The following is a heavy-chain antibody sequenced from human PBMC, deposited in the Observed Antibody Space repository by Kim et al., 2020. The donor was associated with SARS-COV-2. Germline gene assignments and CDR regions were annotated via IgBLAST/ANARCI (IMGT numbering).Heavy chain of an antibody. CDR1: GGSISSSTYY. Sequence: SETLSLTCTVSGGSISSSTYYWGWIRQPPGKGLEWIGTVYYSGSTYYNPSLKSRVTISVDTSKNQFSLKLTSVTAADTAVYYCARHFRSFGGRGPDYWGQGTLVTVSS. J-gene: IGHJ4*02. V-gene: IGHV4-39*01. D-gene: IGHD2-15*01. CDR2: VYYSGST. CDR3: ARHFRSFGGRGPDY.